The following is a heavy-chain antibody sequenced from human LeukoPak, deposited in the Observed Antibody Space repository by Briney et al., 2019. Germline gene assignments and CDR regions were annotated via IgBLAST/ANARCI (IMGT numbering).Heavy chain of an antibody. CDR3: ARGFYDSSGYSHDAFDV. Sequence: ASVKVSCKASGYTFTSYTSYDINWVRQASGQGLEWMGWMNPTGGKTGYAQIFQGRVTMTWDTSLNTVYMELSGLTSEDTAVYYCARGFYDSSGYSHDAFDVWGQGSMVTVSS. CDR2: MNPTGGKT. V-gene: IGHV1-8*01. D-gene: IGHD3-22*01. J-gene: IGHJ3*01. CDR1: GYTFTSYTSYD.